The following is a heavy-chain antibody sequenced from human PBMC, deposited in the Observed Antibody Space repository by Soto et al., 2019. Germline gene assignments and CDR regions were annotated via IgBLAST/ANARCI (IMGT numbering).Heavy chain of an antibody. Sequence: EVQLVESGGGLVQPGGSLRLSCAASGFTVSSNYMSWVRQAPGKGLEWVSVIYSGGSTYYADSVKGRFTISRDNSKNTLYLQMNSLRAEDTAVYYCARVSSTGPYYYYYYYMDVWGKGTTVTVSS. J-gene: IGHJ6*03. CDR2: IYSGGST. CDR3: ARVSSTGPYYYYYYYMDV. D-gene: IGHD2-2*01. V-gene: IGHV3-66*01. CDR1: GFTVSSNY.